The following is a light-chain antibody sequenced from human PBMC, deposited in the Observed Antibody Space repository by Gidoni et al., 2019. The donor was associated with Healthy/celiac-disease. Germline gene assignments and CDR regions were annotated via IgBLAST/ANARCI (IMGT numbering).Light chain of an antibody. V-gene: IGLV2-14*01. CDR3: SSYTSSSTLV. CDR2: DVS. J-gene: IGLJ2*01. Sequence: QSALTQPASVSGPPGQSITISCTGTSSDVGGYNYVSWYQQHPGKAPQLMIYDVSNRPSGVSNRFSGSKSGNTASLTISGHQAEDEADYYCSSYTSSSTLVFGGGTKLTVL. CDR1: SSDVGGYNY.